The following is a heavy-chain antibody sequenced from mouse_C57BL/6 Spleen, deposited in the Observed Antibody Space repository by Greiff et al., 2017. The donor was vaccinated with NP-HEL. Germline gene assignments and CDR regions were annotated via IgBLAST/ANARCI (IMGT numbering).Heavy chain of an antibody. J-gene: IGHJ2*01. Sequence: EVKLVESGGGLVKPGGSLKLSCAASGFTFSDYGMHWVRQAPEKGLEWVAYISSGSSTIYYVDTVKGRFTISRDNAKNTLFLQMTSLRSEDTAMYYCAREITTVVEGDYFDYWGQGTTLTVSS. CDR3: AREITTVVEGDYFDY. CDR1: GFTFSDYG. D-gene: IGHD1-1*01. CDR2: ISSGSSTI. V-gene: IGHV5-17*01.